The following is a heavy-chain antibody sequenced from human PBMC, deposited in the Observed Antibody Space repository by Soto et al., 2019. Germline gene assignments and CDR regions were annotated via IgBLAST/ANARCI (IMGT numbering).Heavy chain of an antibody. CDR3: AKDWLAVRGEPPTD. CDR2: ISGSGGST. V-gene: IGHV3-23*01. D-gene: IGHD3-10*01. Sequence: EVQLLESGGGLVQPGGSLRLSCAASGFTFSSYAMSWVRQAPGKGLGWVSAISGSGGSTYYADSVKGRFTISRDNSKNTLYLQMNSLRAEDTAVYYCAKDWLAVRGEPPTDWGQGTLVPVSS. J-gene: IGHJ4*02. CDR1: GFTFSSYA.